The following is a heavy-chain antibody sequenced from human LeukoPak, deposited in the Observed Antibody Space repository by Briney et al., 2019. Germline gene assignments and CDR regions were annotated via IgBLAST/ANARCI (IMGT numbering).Heavy chain of an antibody. D-gene: IGHD3-22*01. CDR1: GGTFSSYA. Sequence: AASVKVSCKASGGTFSSYAISWVRQAPGQGLEWMGGIIPIFGTANYAQKFQGRVTITADKSTSTAYMELSSLRSEDTAVYYCATDRNYFDSSGYHYWGQGTLVTVSS. CDR3: ATDRNYFDSSGYHY. J-gene: IGHJ4*02. V-gene: IGHV1-69*06. CDR2: IIPIFGTA.